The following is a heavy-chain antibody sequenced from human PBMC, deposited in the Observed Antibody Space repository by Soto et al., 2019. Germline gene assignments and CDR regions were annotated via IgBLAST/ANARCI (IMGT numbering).Heavy chain of an antibody. D-gene: IGHD6-19*01. CDR3: ARDLVPVAVAARRHVYYYGMDV. Sequence: GGSLRLSCAASGSTFSSYAMSWVRQAPGKGLEWVSAISGSGGSTYYADSVKGRFTISRDNSKNTLYLQMNSLRAEDTAVYYCARDLVPVAVAARRHVYYYGMDVWGQGTTVTVSS. V-gene: IGHV3-23*01. J-gene: IGHJ6*02. CDR2: ISGSGGST. CDR1: GSTFSSYA.